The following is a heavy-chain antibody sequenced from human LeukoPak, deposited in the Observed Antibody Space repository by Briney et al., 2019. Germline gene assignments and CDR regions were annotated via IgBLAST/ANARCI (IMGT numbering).Heavy chain of an antibody. CDR2: IYTSGST. D-gene: IGHD2/OR15-2a*01. CDR1: GGSISSGSYY. CDR3: SRFLTRFDP. V-gene: IGHV4-61*02. J-gene: IGHJ5*02. Sequence: SQTLSLTCTVSGGSISSGSYYWSWIRQPAGKGLEWIGRIYTSGSTNYNPSLKSRVTISVDTSKNQFSLKLSSVTAADTAVYCCSRFLTRFDPWGQGTLVTVSS.